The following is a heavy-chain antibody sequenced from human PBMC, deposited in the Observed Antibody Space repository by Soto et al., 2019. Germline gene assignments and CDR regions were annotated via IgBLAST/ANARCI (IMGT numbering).Heavy chain of an antibody. CDR1: GFSLSTSGVG. J-gene: IGHJ5*02. CDR3: AHSLYDYVWGTNWFDP. D-gene: IGHD3-16*01. Sequence: QITLKESGPTLVKPTQTLTLTCTFSGFSLSTSGVGVGWIRQPPVKALELLALIYWDDDKRYSPSLKSRLTIAKATSKNQVDLTMTSMDPVDTATYYCAHSLYDYVWGTNWFDPWGQGTLVTVSS. V-gene: IGHV2-5*02. CDR2: IYWDDDK.